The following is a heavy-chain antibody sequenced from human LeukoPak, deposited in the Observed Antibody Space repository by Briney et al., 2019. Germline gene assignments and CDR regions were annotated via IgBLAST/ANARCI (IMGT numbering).Heavy chain of an antibody. CDR3: ARMVVAAAGNYFDY. J-gene: IGHJ4*02. CDR2: IYTSGST. CDR1: GGSISSYY. D-gene: IGHD6-13*01. V-gene: IGHV4-4*09. Sequence: SETLSLTCTVSGGSISSYYWSWIRQPPGKGLEWIGYIYTSGSTNYNPSLKSRVTTSVDTTKNLFPLKLSLVTAAATAVYYGARMVVAAAGNYFDYWGQGTLVTVSS.